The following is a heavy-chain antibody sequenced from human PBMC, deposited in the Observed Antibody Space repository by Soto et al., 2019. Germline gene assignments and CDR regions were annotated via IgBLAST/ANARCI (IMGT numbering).Heavy chain of an antibody. V-gene: IGHV4-59*01. CDR1: GDSISSYY. Sequence: QVQLQESGPGLVKPSETLSLTCTVSGDSISSYYWSWIRQPPGKGLQWIGYIYYYSGSTNYNPSLKSRGTISVDMSKNQFSVKLSSVTAADTAGYYGARSRGGYFGYWGQGTLVTVSS. J-gene: IGHJ4*02. D-gene: IGHD3-22*01. CDR2: IYYYSGST. CDR3: ARSRGGYFGY.